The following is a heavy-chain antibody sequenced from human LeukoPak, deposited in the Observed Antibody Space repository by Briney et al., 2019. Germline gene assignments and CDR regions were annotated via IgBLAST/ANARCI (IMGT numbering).Heavy chain of an antibody. V-gene: IGHV3-7*01. CDR1: GFTFSSYA. D-gene: IGHD6-13*01. J-gene: IGHJ4*02. CDR2: IKQDGSEK. Sequence: QPGGSLRLSCAASGFTFSSYAMSWVRQAPGKGLEWVANIKQDGSEKYYVDSVKGRFTISRDNAKNSPYLQMNSLRAEDTAVYYCARVSVGGYSSSWFPNHYYFDYWGQGTLVTVSS. CDR3: ARVSVGGYSSSWFPNHYYFDY.